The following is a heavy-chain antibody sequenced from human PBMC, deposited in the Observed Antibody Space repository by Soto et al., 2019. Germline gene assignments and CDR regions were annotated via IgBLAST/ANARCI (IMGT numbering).Heavy chain of an antibody. D-gene: IGHD1-7*01. CDR2: INHSGST. Sequence: SETLSLTCAVYGGSFSGYYWSWIRQPPGKGLEWIGEINHSGSTNYNPSLKSRVTISVDTSKNQFSLKLSSVTAADTAVYYCARAEPQTGTTSVLSFDYWAQGTLVTVSS. CDR1: GGSFSGYY. J-gene: IGHJ4*02. CDR3: ARAEPQTGTTSVLSFDY. V-gene: IGHV4-34*01.